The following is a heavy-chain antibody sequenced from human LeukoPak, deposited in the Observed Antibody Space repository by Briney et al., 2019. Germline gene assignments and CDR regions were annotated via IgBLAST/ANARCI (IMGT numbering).Heavy chain of an antibody. CDR3: ARVQILGRIVVVVAATLDFDY. V-gene: IGHV1-3*01. CDR2: INAGNGNT. D-gene: IGHD2-15*01. Sequence: ASVKVSCKASGYTFTSYAMHWVRQAPGQRLEWMGWINAGNGNTKYSQKFQGRVTITRDTSASTAYMELSRLRSDDTAVYYCARVQILGRIVVVVAATLDFDYWGQGTLVTVSS. J-gene: IGHJ4*02. CDR1: GYTFTSYA.